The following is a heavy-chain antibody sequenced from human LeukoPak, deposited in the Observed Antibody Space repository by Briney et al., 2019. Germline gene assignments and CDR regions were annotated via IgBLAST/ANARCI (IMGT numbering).Heavy chain of an antibody. D-gene: IGHD3-10*01. Sequence: SETLSLTFTVSGGSISSYYWSWIRQPPGKGLEWIGYIYYSGSTNYNPSLKSRVTISVDTSKNQFSLKLSSVTAADTAVYYCARQEVRGVLYYYYYMDVWGKGTTVTVSS. V-gene: IGHV4-59*08. CDR3: ARQEVRGVLYYYYYMDV. CDR1: GGSISSYY. J-gene: IGHJ6*03. CDR2: IYYSGST.